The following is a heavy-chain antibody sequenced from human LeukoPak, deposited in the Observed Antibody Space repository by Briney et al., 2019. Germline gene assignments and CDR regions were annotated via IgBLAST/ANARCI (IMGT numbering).Heavy chain of an antibody. D-gene: IGHD6-6*01. J-gene: IGHJ3*02. CDR2: ISWNSGSI. CDR3: ARVIEYSSSLDAFDI. CDR1: GFTFDDYA. V-gene: IGHV3-9*01. Sequence: PGGSLRLSCAASGFTFDDYAMHWVRQAPGKGLEWVSGISWNSGSIDYADSVKGRFTISRDNAKNSLYLQMNSLRAEDTAVYYCARVIEYSSSLDAFDIWGQGTMVTVSS.